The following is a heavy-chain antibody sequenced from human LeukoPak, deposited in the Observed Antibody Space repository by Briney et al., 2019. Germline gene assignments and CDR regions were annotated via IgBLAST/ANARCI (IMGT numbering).Heavy chain of an antibody. Sequence: PGGSLRLSCAASGFTFDDYAMHWVRQAPGKGLEWVSGISWNSGSIGYADSVKGRFTISRDNAKNSLYLQMNSLRAEDTALYYCAKARPGPYSPINYSDYWGQGTLVTVSS. J-gene: IGHJ4*02. D-gene: IGHD1-14*01. CDR1: GFTFDDYA. V-gene: IGHV3-9*01. CDR2: ISWNSGSI. CDR3: AKARPGPYSPINYSDY.